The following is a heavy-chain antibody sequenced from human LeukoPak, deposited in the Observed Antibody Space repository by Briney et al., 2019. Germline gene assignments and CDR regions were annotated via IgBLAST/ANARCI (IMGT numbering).Heavy chain of an antibody. Sequence: PSETLSLTCAGYGGSFNGYFWSWIRQPPGKGLEWIGEINHDENTNYNPSLRSRVTISVDTSKNQFSLKLTSVTAADRAVYFCARRERSGSGWLFDSWGRGTLVTVSS. D-gene: IGHD6-19*01. CDR2: INHDENT. CDR3: ARRERSGSGWLFDS. V-gene: IGHV4-34*01. J-gene: IGHJ4*02. CDR1: GGSFNGYF.